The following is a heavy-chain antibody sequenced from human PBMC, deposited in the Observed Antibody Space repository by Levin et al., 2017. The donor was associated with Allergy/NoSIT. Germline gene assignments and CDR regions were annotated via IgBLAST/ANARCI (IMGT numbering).Heavy chain of an antibody. CDR1: GFTFSDYY. CDR3: ARDGSPSWELSFAHNWNPNFDY. Sequence: PGGSLRLSCAASGFTFSDYYMSWIRQAPGKGLEWVSYISSSGSTIYYADSVKGRFTISRDNAKNSLYLQMNSLRAEDTAVYYCARDGSPSWELSFAHNWNPNFDYWGQGTLVTVSS. V-gene: IGHV3-11*01. CDR2: ISSSGSTI. J-gene: IGHJ4*02. D-gene: IGHD1-20*01.